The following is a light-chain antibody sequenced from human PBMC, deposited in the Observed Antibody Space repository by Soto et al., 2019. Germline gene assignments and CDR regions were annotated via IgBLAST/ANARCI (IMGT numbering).Light chain of an antibody. CDR3: HHFGSLPET. V-gene: IGKV3-20*01. J-gene: IGKJ1*01. CDR1: QSVNSN. CDR2: GAS. Sequence: EIVLTQSPATLSVSPGERATLSCRASQSVNSNLTWYQQKPGQAPRLLIYGASTRAAGIPDRFSGSGSGTDFTLTISRLEPEDFAVYYCHHFGSLPETFGQGTNVE.